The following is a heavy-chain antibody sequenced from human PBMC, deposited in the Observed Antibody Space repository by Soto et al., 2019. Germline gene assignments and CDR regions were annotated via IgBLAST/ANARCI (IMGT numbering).Heavy chain of an antibody. CDR1: GDSISSSNW. D-gene: IGHD6-13*01. CDR2: IYHSGDT. Sequence: SETLSLTCVVSGDSISSSNWWNWVRQPPGKGLEWIAEIYHSGDTNYNPSLKSRVTISVDKSKNQFSLKLSSVTAADTAVYYCARYSTSLYYLDFWGQGTLVTVSS. CDR3: ARYSTSLYYLDF. V-gene: IGHV4-4*02. J-gene: IGHJ4*02.